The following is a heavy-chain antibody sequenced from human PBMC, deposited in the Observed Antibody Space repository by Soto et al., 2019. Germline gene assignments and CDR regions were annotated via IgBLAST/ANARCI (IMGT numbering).Heavy chain of an antibody. V-gene: IGHV4-59*01. D-gene: IGHD3-22*01. J-gene: IGHJ4*02. CDR1: GGSISGYY. Sequence: PSGTLSLTCTVSGGSISGYYWSWIRQPPGKGLEWIDYIYYNGSTNYNPSLKSRVTISVDTSKNQFSLKLSSVTAADTAVYYCGRGSYYYDSSGYYDYWGQGTLVTVSS. CDR2: IYYNGST. CDR3: GRGSYYYDSSGYYDY.